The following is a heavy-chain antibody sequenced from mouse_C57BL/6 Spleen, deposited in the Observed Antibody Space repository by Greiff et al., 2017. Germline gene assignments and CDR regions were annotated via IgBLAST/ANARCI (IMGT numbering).Heavy chain of an antibody. CDR1: GYTFTDYE. Sequence: VQLQQPGAELVRPGASVTLSCKASGYTFTDYEMHWVKQTPVHGLEWIGAIDPETGGTAYNQKFKGKAILTADKSSSTAYMELRSLTSEDSAVYYCTRGYYGYDGFAYWGQGTLVTVAA. J-gene: IGHJ3*01. D-gene: IGHD2-2*01. CDR3: TRGYYGYDGFAY. CDR2: IDPETGGT. V-gene: IGHV1-15*01.